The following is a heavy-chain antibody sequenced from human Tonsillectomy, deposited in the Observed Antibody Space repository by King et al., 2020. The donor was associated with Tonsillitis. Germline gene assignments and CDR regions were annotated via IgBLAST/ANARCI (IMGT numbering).Heavy chain of an antibody. D-gene: IGHD3-9*01. CDR1: GYTVTSYD. CDR3: AKTPPYYDILTGYYTGAGSWFDP. J-gene: IGHJ5*02. V-gene: IGHV1-8*02. Sequence: VQLVESGAEVKKPGASVKVSCKASGYTVTSYDINWVRQATGQGLEWMGWMNPNSGNTGYAQKFQGRVTMTRNTSISTAYMELSSLRSEDTAVYYCAKTPPYYDILTGYYTGAGSWFDPWGQGTLVTVSS. CDR2: MNPNSGNT.